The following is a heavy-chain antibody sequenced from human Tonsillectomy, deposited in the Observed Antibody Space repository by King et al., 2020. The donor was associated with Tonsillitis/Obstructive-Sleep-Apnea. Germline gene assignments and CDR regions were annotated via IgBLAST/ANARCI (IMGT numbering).Heavy chain of an antibody. Sequence: QLQESGPGLVKPSETLSLTCTVSGGSISSYYWSWIRQPQGKGLEWIGCISYSGSTNYNPSLKSRVTISVDTSKNQFSLKLSSVTAADTAVYYCARDMVLEAGGDAFDIWGQGTMVPVSS. CDR3: ARDMVLEAGGDAFDI. CDR2: ISYSGST. J-gene: IGHJ3*02. D-gene: IGHD2-8*01. CDR1: GGSISSYY. V-gene: IGHV4-59*13.